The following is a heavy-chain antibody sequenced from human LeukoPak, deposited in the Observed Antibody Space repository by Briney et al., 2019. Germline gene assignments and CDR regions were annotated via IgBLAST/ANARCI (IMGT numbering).Heavy chain of an antibody. CDR3: WTTTVIHAGDYYYYMDV. CDR2: IRYDGSNK. V-gene: IGHV3-30*02. J-gene: IGHJ6*03. D-gene: IGHD4-17*01. Sequence: GGSLRLSCAASGFTFSSYGMHWVRQAPGKGLEWVAFIRYDGSNKYYADSVKGRFTISRDNSKNTLYLQMNSLRAEDTAVYYCWTTTVIHAGDYYYYMDVWGKGTTVTVSS. CDR1: GFTFSSYG.